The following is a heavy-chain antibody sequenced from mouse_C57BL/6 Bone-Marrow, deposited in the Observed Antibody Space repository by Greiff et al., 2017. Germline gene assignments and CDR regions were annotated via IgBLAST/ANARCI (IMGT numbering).Heavy chain of an antibody. CDR2: FHPYNDDT. Sequence: VQLQPSGAELVKPGASVKMSCKASGYTFTTYPLEWMQQNHGKSLEWIGNFHPYNDDTKYNEKFKGKATLTVEKSSSTVYLELSRLTSDDAAVYYCARRSNDGGVDYWGQGTTLTVSS. J-gene: IGHJ2*01. CDR1: GYTFTTYP. CDR3: ARRSNDGGVDY. V-gene: IGHV1-47*01. D-gene: IGHD2-12*01.